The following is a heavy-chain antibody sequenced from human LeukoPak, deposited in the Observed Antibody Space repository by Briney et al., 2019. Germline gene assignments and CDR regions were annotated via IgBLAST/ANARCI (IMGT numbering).Heavy chain of an antibody. Sequence: ASVKVSCKVFGYTLTELSMYWVRQATGQGLEWMGWMNPNSGNTGYAQKFQGRVTMTRNTSISTAYMELSSLRSEDTAVYYCAIAVAEDFFDYWGQGTLVTVSS. J-gene: IGHJ4*02. CDR1: GYTLTELS. D-gene: IGHD6-19*01. CDR2: MNPNSGNT. V-gene: IGHV1-8*01. CDR3: AIAVAEDFFDY.